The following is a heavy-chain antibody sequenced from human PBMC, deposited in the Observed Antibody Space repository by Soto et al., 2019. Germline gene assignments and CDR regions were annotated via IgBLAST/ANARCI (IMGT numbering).Heavy chain of an antibody. CDR3: AKGDCSGGSCYFSAFDI. V-gene: IGHV1-8*01. Sequence: ASVKVSCKASGYTFTSYDINWVRQATGQGLEWMGWMNPNSGNTGYAQKFQGRVTMTRNTSISTAYMELSSLRSEDTAVYFCAKGDCSGGSCYFSAFDIWGQGTMVTVSS. J-gene: IGHJ3*02. D-gene: IGHD2-15*01. CDR1: GYTFTSYD. CDR2: MNPNSGNT.